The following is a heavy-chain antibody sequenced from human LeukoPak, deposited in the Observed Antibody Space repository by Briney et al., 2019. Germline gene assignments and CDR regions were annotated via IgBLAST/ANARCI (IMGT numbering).Heavy chain of an antibody. CDR3: ARLVRTYYYDSSGYYWDY. D-gene: IGHD3-22*01. Sequence: KPSETLSLTCAVYGGSFSGYYWSWIRQPPGKGLEYIGYIYYSGSTNYNPSLKSRVTISVDTSKNQFSLKLSSVTAADTAVYYCARLVRTYYYDSSGYYWDYWGQGTLVTVSS. J-gene: IGHJ4*02. V-gene: IGHV4-59*08. CDR1: GGSFSGYY. CDR2: IYYSGST.